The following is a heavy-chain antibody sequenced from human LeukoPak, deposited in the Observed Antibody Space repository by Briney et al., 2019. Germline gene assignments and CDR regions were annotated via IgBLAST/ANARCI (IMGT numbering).Heavy chain of an antibody. V-gene: IGHV4-39*07. D-gene: IGHD1-20*01. CDR1: GGSISSSSYY. Sequence: PSETLSLTCNVPGGSISSSSYYWGWIRQPPGKGLEWIGSIYYSGSTYYNSSLKSRVTISVDTSKNQFSLKLSSVTAADTAVYYCARLRRVSLEFDYWGQGTLVTVSS. J-gene: IGHJ4*02. CDR2: IYYSGST. CDR3: ARLRRVSLEFDY.